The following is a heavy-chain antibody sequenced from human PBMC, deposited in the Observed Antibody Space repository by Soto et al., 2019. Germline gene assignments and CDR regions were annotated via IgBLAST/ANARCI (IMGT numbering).Heavy chain of an antibody. Sequence: ASVKVSCKASGYTFTTYAMHWVRQAPGQRLEWMGWINAGNAKTKYSQKFQGRVTITGDTSATTAYMELSSLRSEDTAVYYCARAGDDCSTTSCYIIDYWGQGTLVTVSS. CDR1: GYTFTTYA. J-gene: IGHJ4*02. V-gene: IGHV1-3*01. CDR2: INAGNAKT. D-gene: IGHD2-2*02. CDR3: ARAGDDCSTTSCYIIDY.